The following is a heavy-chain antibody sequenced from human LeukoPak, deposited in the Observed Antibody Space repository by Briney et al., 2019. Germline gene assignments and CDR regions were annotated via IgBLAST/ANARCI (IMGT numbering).Heavy chain of an antibody. Sequence: PGGSLRLSCAASGFTFSSYGMHWVRQAPGKGLEWVAVISYDGSNKYYADSVKGRFTISRDNSKNTLYLQMNSLRAEDTAVYYCARGIWSDCSSTSCYRRTGRLNWFDPWGQGTLVTVSS. CDR1: GFTFSSYG. D-gene: IGHD2-2*02. V-gene: IGHV3-30*03. J-gene: IGHJ5*02. CDR3: ARGIWSDCSSTSCYRRTGRLNWFDP. CDR2: ISYDGSNK.